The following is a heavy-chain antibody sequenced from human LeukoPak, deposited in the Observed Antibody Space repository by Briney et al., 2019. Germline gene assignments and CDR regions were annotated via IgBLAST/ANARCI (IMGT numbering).Heavy chain of an antibody. CDR1: GFTFSTYG. CDR2: VRYDGSKK. Sequence: GGSLRLSCAASGFTFSTYGMHWVRQAPGKGLEWVAFVRYDGSKKYYTNSVKGRFTISRDNSKNTLYLQMNSLRAEDTAVYYCAKDSSDYYFDYWGQGTLVTVSS. J-gene: IGHJ4*02. D-gene: IGHD3-22*01. V-gene: IGHV3-30*02. CDR3: AKDSSDYYFDY.